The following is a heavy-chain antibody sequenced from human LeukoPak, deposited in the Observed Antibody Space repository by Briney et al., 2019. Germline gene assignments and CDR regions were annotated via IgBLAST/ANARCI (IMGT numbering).Heavy chain of an antibody. J-gene: IGHJ5*02. CDR3: AAIVVVPAAIVSPWFDP. CDR2: IYYSGST. D-gene: IGHD2-2*02. CDR1: GGSIXSGGYY. V-gene: IGHV4-31*03. Sequence: XXTLSLTCTVSGGSIXSGGYYWSWIRQHPGKGLEWIGYIYYSGSTYYNPSLKSRVTISVDTSKNQFSLKLSSVTAADTAVYYCAAIVVVPAAIVSPWFDPWGQGTLVTVSS.